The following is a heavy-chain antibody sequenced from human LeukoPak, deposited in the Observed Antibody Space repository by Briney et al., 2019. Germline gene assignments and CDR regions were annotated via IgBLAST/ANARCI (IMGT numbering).Heavy chain of an antibody. V-gene: IGHV1-2*02. D-gene: IGHD2-2*01. J-gene: IGHJ6*03. CDR3: ARDFRYQLLLFHMDV. CDR1: GDTFTGYY. CDR2: INPDSGGA. Sequence: ASVKVSCKASGDTFTGYYMHWVRQAPGQGLEWMGWINPDSGGAEYAQKFQGRVTMTRDTSITTAYMELSRLRSDDTAVYYCARDFRYQLLLFHMDVWGKGTTVTVSS.